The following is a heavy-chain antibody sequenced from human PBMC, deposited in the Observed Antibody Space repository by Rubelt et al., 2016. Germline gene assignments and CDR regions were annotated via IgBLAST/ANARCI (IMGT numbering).Heavy chain of an antibody. J-gene: IGHJ4*02. V-gene: IGHV4-39*07. CDR2: IYYSGST. CDR1: GGSISSSSYY. D-gene: IGHD1-7*01. CDR3: ARDPRAGTTSFDY. Sequence: QLQLQESGPGLVKPSETLSLTCTVSGGSISSSSYYWGWIRQPPGKGLEWMGSIYYSGSTYYNPSRKSRVTISVDTSKNQFSLKLSSVTAADTAVYYCARDPRAGTTSFDYWGQGTLVTVSS.